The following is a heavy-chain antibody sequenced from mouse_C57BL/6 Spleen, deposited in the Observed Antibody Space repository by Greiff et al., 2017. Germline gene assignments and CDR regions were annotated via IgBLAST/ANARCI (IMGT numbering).Heavy chain of an antibody. CDR1: GFTFSSYG. Sequence: EVQGVESGGDLVKPGGSLKLSCAASGFTFSSYGMSWVRQTPDKRLEWVATISSGGSYTYYPDSVKGRFTISRDNAKNTLYLQMSSLKSEDTAMYYCARHDEWYFDVWGTGTTVTVSS. CDR2: ISSGGSYT. V-gene: IGHV5-6*01. CDR3: ARHDEWYFDV. D-gene: IGHD2-3*01. J-gene: IGHJ1*03.